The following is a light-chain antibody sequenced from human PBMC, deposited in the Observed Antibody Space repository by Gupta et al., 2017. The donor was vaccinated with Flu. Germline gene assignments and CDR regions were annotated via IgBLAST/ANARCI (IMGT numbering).Light chain of an antibody. CDR2: GAS. CDR1: QGVGSN. J-gene: IGKJ3*01. Sequence: GEGATLSCRASQGVGSNLGWYQQKPGQAPRLLIYGASTRATGIPARFSGSGSGTDFTLTISSLQSEDFAVYYCQQYNKWPQTFGPGTKVDIK. V-gene: IGKV3-15*01. CDR3: QQYNKWPQT.